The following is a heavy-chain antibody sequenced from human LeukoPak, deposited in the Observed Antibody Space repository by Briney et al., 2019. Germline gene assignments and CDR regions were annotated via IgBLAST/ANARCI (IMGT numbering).Heavy chain of an antibody. CDR2: ISAYNGNT. V-gene: IGHV1-18*01. Sequence: ASVTVSCKASGYTFTSYGISWVRQAPGQGLEWMGWISAYNGNTNYAQKLQGRVTMTTDTSTSTAYMELRSLRSDDTAVYYCARESGQLVRAYYFDYWGQGTLVTVSS. D-gene: IGHD6-13*01. J-gene: IGHJ4*02. CDR3: ARESGQLVRAYYFDY. CDR1: GYTFTSYG.